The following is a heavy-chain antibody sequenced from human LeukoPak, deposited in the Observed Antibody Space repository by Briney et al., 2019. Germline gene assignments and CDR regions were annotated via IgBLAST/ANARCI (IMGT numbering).Heavy chain of an antibody. J-gene: IGHJ4*02. Sequence: ASVKVSCKASGYTFTSYGISWVRQAPGQGLEWMGMINPISRNVNYAHKFQGRVNMTRDMPTSTAYMELSRLSFEDTAFYYCVRVPILRMGELSGFDYWGQGTLVTVSP. CDR2: INPISRNV. V-gene: IGHV1-18*01. CDR3: VRVPILRMGELSGFDY. D-gene: IGHD3-16*01. CDR1: GYTFTSYG.